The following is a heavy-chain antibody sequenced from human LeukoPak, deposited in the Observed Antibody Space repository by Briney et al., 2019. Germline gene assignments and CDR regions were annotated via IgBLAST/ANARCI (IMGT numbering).Heavy chain of an antibody. CDR2: VNPSGGSA. CDR3: ARGRHYYDASDYYYEGDAFDI. D-gene: IGHD3-22*01. V-gene: IGHV1-46*01. CDR1: GDTFTSYY. J-gene: IGHJ3*02. Sequence: ASVKVSCKASGDTFTSYYMHWVRQAPGQGLEWMGIVNPSGGSASYAQKFQSRVTMTRDMSTSTVYMELSSLRSEDTAVYFCARGRHYYDASDYYYEGDAFDIWGQGTMVTVSS.